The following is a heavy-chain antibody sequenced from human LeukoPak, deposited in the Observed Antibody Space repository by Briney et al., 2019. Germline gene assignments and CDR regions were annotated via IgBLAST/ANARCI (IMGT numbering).Heavy chain of an antibody. D-gene: IGHD3-10*01. CDR2: ISAYNGNT. CDR1: GYTFTSYG. J-gene: IGHJ4*02. CDR3: ARDLAQPPYYGSGGYDY. Sequence: GASVKVSCKASGYTFTSYGISWVRQAPGQGLEWMGWISAYNGNTNYAQKLQGRVTMTTDTSTSTAYMELRSLRSDDTAVYYCARDLAQPPYYGSGGYDYWGQGTLVTVSS. V-gene: IGHV1-18*01.